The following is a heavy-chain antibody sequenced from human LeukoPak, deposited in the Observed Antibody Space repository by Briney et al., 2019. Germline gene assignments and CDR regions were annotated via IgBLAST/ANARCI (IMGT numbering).Heavy chain of an antibody. J-gene: IGHJ4*02. CDR2: INPNSGGT. CDR3: ARRYLSGSGSYYNPFDY. V-gene: IGHV1-2*02. CDR1: GYTFTGYY. D-gene: IGHD3-10*01. Sequence: ASVKVSCKASGYTFTGYYMHWVRQAPGQGLGWMGWINPNSGGTNYAQKFQGRVTMTRDMSTSTVYMELSSLRSEDTAVYYCARRYLSGSGSYYNPFDYWGQGTLVTVSS.